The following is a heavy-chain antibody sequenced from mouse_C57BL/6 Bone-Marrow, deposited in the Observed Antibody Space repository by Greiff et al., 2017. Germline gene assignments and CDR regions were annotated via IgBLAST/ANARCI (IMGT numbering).Heavy chain of an antibody. D-gene: IGHD2-3*01. Sequence: DVMLVESGGDLVKPGGSLQLSCAASGFTFSSSGMSWVRQTPDKRLEWVATISSGGSYTYYPDCVKGRFTISRDNAKNTLYLQMSSLKSEDTAMYYCARMMVAWFAYWGQGTLVTVSA. CDR3: ARMMVAWFAY. CDR2: ISSGGSYT. V-gene: IGHV5-6*02. J-gene: IGHJ3*01. CDR1: GFTFSSSG.